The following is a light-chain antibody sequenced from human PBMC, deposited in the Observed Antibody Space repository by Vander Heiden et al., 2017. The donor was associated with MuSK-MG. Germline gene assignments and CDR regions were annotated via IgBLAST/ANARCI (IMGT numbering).Light chain of an antibody. CDR2: DAS. V-gene: IGKV1-5*01. Sequence: DIQMSDSPSTMSASVGDSVTITCRASQSIRIRLAWYHHKPCKAPKLLIYDASSLVIGVPSRSHGSDSGTEFTLTISSLQPDDFATYYCQQDNSYLWTFGQGTKVEIK. CDR3: QQDNSYLWT. CDR1: QSIRIR. J-gene: IGKJ1*01.